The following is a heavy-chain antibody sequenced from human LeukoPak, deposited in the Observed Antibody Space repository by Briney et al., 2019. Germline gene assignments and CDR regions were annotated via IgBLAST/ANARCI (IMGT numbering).Heavy chain of an antibody. CDR1: GYTFTNYG. J-gene: IGHJ4*02. V-gene: IGHV1-18*01. CDR3: ARGGVSNSWYRTPDY. D-gene: IGHD6-13*01. Sequence: ASVKVSCKASGYTFTNYGLSWARQAPGQGLEWMGWISTYNGNTKYAQKFQGRVTMTTATSTSTGYMEMRSLRSDDTAVYYCARGGVSNSWYRTPDYWGQGALVTVSS. CDR2: ISTYNGNT.